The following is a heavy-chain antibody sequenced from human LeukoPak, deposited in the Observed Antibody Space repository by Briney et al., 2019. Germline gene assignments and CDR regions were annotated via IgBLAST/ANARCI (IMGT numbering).Heavy chain of an antibody. D-gene: IGHD3-10*01. CDR1: GGTFSSYA. CDR3: ATHYLWFGESSNWFDP. V-gene: IGHV1-69*13. Sequence: GASVKVSCKASGGTFSSYAISWVRQAPGQGLEWMGGIIPIFGTANYAQKFQGRVTITADESTSTAYMELSSLRSEDTAVYYCATHYLWFGESSNWFDPWGQGTLVTVSS. CDR2: IIPIFGTA. J-gene: IGHJ5*02.